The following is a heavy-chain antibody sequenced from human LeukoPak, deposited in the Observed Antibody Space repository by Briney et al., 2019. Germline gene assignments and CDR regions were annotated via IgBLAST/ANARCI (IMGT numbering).Heavy chain of an antibody. V-gene: IGHV3-7*01. CDR3: AREYCSSTSCYGAFDI. Sequence: GGSLRLSCAASGFTFSNYWMSWVRQAPGKGLEWVANIKQDGSEKYYVDSVKARFTISRDNAKNSLSLQMNSPRAEDTAVYYCAREYCSSTSCYGAFDIWGQGTMVTVSS. CDR2: IKQDGSEK. CDR1: GFTFSNYW. D-gene: IGHD2-2*01. J-gene: IGHJ3*02.